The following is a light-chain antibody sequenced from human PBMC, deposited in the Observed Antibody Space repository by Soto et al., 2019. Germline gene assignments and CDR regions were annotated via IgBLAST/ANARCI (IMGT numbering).Light chain of an antibody. Sequence: EIVMTPSPVTLSVSPGERATLSCRASQSVSGNLAWYQQKPGQAPRLLIYGASTRATGLPARFSGSGSGTEFTLTISSLQSEDFAVYYCQQYNDWPTITFGQGTRLEIK. CDR1: QSVSGN. V-gene: IGKV3-15*01. J-gene: IGKJ5*01. CDR3: QQYNDWPTIT. CDR2: GAS.